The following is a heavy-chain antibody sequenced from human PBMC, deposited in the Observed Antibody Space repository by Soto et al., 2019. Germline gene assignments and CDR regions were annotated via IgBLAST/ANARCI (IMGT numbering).Heavy chain of an antibody. D-gene: IGHD4-17*01. CDR1: GFTFTNYA. CDR2: ISDDGGTT. Sequence: PGGSLRLSCAASGFTFTNYAMSWARQAPGKGLEWVSSISDDGGTTYYADSVKGRFTISRDNSKNTLYLQMNSLRAEDTATYYSYINFYGNGGYHGGWGQGALVTVSS. V-gene: IGHV3-23*01. CDR3: YINFYGNGGYHGG. J-gene: IGHJ1*01.